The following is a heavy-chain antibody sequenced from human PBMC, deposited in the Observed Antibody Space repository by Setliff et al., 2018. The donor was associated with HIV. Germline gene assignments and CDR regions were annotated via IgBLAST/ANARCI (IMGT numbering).Heavy chain of an antibody. D-gene: IGHD2-2*01. CDR3: ARCPSPPYCTSTTCYVDYYYMDV. Sequence: SETLSLTCTVSGDSFNSYYWFWIRQPPGKGLEWIGSIYYSGSTYYNPSLKSRVTISVDTSKNQFSLKLSSVTAADTAVYYCARCPSPPYCTSTTCYVDYYYMDVWGKGTTVTVSS. CDR1: GDSFNSYY. V-gene: IGHV4-39*07. J-gene: IGHJ6*03. CDR2: IYYSGST.